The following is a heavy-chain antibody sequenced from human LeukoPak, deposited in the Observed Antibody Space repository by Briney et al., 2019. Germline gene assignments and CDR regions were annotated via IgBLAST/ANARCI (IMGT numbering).Heavy chain of an antibody. D-gene: IGHD6-19*01. CDR1: GYTFTSYY. V-gene: IGHV1-46*01. J-gene: IGHJ4*02. Sequence: GASVKVSCKASGYTFTSYYMHWVRQAPGQGPEWMGIINPSGGSTNYAQKFQGRVTMTRDTSTSTVYMELSSLRSEDTAVYYCARDHSSGWYVSDYWGPGTLVTVSS. CDR3: ARDHSSGWYVSDY. CDR2: INPSGGST.